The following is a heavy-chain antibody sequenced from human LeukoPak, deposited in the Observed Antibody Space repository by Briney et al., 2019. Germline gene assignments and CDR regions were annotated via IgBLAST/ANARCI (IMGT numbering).Heavy chain of an antibody. CDR1: GGSISSYY. J-gene: IGHJ5*02. CDR2: IYYSGST. Sequence: SETLSLTCTVSGGSISSYYWSWIRQPPGKGLEWIGYIYYSGSTNYNPSLKSRVTISVDTSKNQFSLKLSSVTAADTAVYYCARGGGRSGYLYNWFDPWGQGTLVTVSS. V-gene: IGHV4-59*01. D-gene: IGHD3-3*01. CDR3: ARGGGRSGYLYNWFDP.